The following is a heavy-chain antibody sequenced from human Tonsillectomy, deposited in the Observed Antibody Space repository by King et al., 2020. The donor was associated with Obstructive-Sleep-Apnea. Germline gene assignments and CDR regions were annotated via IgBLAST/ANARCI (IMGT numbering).Heavy chain of an antibody. CDR3: VKDKDCGWYVGYLDY. CDR1: GFTFDDYA. D-gene: IGHD6-19*01. V-gene: IGHV3-9*01. CDR2: ISWNSGSI. Sequence: EVQLVESGGGLVQPGRSLRVSCAASGFTFDDYAMHWVRQAPGKGLEWFSGISWNSGSIGYADSVRGRFTISRDNSKNSLFLQMNSLRVEDTAMYYCVKDKDCGWYVGYLDYWRQSTRVSVLS. J-gene: IGHJ4*02.